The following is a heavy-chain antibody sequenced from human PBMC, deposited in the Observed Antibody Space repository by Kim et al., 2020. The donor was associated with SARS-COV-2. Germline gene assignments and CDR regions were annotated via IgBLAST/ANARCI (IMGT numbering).Heavy chain of an antibody. J-gene: IGHJ3*02. V-gene: IGHV3-30*07. Sequence: TGRFTISRDNSKNTLYLQMNSLGAEETAGYYCARGEDIVVVPAGVGAFDIWGQGTMVTVSS. D-gene: IGHD2-2*01. CDR3: ARGEDIVVVPAGVGAFDI.